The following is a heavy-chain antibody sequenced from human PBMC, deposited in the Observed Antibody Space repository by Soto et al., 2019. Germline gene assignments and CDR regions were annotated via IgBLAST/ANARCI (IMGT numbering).Heavy chain of an antibody. D-gene: IGHD3-3*01. Sequence: QVQLQESGPGLVKPSETPSLTCTVSGGSVSSGSYYWSWIRQPPGKGLEWIGYIYYSGSTNYNPSLKSRVTISVDTSKNQFSLKLSSVTAADTAVYYCARGGYDFWSGSPNWFDPWGQGTLVTVSS. CDR1: GGSVSSGSYY. CDR3: ARGGYDFWSGSPNWFDP. CDR2: IYYSGST. V-gene: IGHV4-61*01. J-gene: IGHJ5*02.